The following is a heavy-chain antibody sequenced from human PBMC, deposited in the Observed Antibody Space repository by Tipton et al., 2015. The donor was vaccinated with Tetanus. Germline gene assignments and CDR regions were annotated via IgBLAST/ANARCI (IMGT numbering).Heavy chain of an antibody. CDR2: IYQTDST. D-gene: IGHD5-12*01. J-gene: IGHJ4*02. CDR3: VRGRGLGAYSFGFEY. V-gene: IGHV4-30-2*01. Sequence: WVRQPPGQGLEWLGYIYQTDSTYYNPSVRSRLTLSLRRSKNQVSLKLSSVTAANAAVYYCVRGRGLGAYSFGFEYWGQGALVTVSS.